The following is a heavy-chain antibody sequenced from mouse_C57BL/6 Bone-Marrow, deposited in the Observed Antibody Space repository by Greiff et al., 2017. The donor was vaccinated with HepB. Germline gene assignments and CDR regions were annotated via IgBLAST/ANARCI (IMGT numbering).Heavy chain of an antibody. Sequence: QVQLQQPGAELVKPGASVKLSCKASGYTFTSYWMHWVKQRPGQGLEWIGMIHPNSGSTNYNEKFKSKATLTVDKSSSTAYMQLSSLTSEDSAVYYCARWYYGSTPFAYWGQGTLVTVSA. CDR3: ARWYYGSTPFAY. D-gene: IGHD1-1*01. CDR2: IHPNSGST. CDR1: GYTFTSYW. V-gene: IGHV1-64*01. J-gene: IGHJ3*01.